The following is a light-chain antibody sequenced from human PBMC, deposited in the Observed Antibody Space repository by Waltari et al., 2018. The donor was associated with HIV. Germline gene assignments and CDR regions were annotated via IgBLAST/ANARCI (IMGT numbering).Light chain of an antibody. CDR3: AAWDDSLNGM. CDR1: SSNIRSNI. Sequence: QSVLTQPPSVSGTPGQNVTISCSGSSSNIRSNIVTWYQQLPGAAPKLLIYTNDQRPSGVPDRFSGSKSGTSASLAISGLQSADEADYYCAAWDDSLNGMFGGGTKLTVL. V-gene: IGLV1-44*01. J-gene: IGLJ3*02. CDR2: TND.